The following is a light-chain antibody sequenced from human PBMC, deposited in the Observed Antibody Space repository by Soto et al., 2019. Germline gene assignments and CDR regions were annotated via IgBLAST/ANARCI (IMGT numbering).Light chain of an antibody. V-gene: IGLV2-23*01. CDR3: CSYAGRSTYVL. J-gene: IGLJ2*01. CDR1: SSDVGNYNL. CDR2: EGT. Sequence: QSVLTQPASVSGSPGQSITISCTGTSSDVGNYNLVSWYQQHPGKAPKLMIHEGTKRPSGISNRFSGSKSGNTASLTISGLQAEDEADYYCCSYAGRSTYVLFGGGTKVTVL.